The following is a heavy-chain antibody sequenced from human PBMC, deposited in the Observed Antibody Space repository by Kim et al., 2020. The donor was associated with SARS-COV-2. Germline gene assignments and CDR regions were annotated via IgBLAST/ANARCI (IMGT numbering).Heavy chain of an antibody. CDR2: IYYSGSN. J-gene: IGHJ4*02. CDR1: GGSISSSSYY. CDR3: AGPKSTPCGPPKY. Sequence: SETLSLTCTVSGGSISSSSYYWGWIRQPQGKGLEWIGSIYYSGSNYYNPSLKSRVTMSVDTSKNQFYLKLDSATATDTAVYYCAGPKSTPCGPPKYWGQGNLFTVSS. D-gene: IGHD2-21*01. V-gene: IGHV4-39*01.